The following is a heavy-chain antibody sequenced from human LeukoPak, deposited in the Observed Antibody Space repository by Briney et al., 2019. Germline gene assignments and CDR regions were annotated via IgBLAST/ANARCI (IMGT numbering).Heavy chain of an antibody. J-gene: IGHJ3*02. CDR2: TYYRSKWNN. Sequence: SQTLSLTCAISGDSVSSNSVAWNWIRQSPSRGLEWLGRTYYRSKWNNDYAVSVKSRLSINPDTSENQFSLQLNSVTPEDTAVYYCARGGAGGRAFDIWGQGTMVTVSS. CDR3: ARGGAGGRAFDI. CDR1: GDSVSSNSVA. D-gene: IGHD2-15*01. V-gene: IGHV6-1*01.